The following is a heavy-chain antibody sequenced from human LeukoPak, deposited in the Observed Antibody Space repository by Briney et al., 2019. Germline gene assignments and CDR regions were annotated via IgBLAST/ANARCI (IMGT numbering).Heavy chain of an antibody. Sequence: PSETLSLTCTVSGGSISSYYWSWIRQPPGKGLEWIGYIYYSGSTNYNPSLKSRVTISVDTSKNQFSLKLSSVTAADTAVYYCASSEYSSSSWIYYYYYMDVWGKGTTVTVSS. CDR3: ASSEYSSSSWIYYYYYMDV. CDR2: IYYSGST. J-gene: IGHJ6*03. CDR1: GGSISSYY. D-gene: IGHD6-6*01. V-gene: IGHV4-59*01.